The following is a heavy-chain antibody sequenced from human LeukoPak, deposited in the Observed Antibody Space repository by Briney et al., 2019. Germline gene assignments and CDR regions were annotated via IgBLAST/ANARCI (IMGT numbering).Heavy chain of an antibody. D-gene: IGHD2-15*01. Sequence: PSETLSLTCTVSGGSISSSSYYWGWIRQPPGKEMEWIGSIYYSGSTDYNPSLKSRVTISVDTSKNQFSLKLSSVTAADTAVYYCARQRWSGGEYYFDYWGQGTLVTVSS. CDR1: GGSISSSSYY. J-gene: IGHJ4*02. CDR2: IYYSGST. V-gene: IGHV4-39*01. CDR3: ARQRWSGGEYYFDY.